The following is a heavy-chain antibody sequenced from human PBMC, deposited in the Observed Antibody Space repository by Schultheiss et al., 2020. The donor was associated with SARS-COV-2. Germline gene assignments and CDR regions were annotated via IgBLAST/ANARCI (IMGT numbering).Heavy chain of an antibody. CDR3: ARVRAAAYYYDSSGYYFDY. D-gene: IGHD3-22*01. V-gene: IGHV3-33*01. CDR2: ISYDGTNK. Sequence: GGSLRLSCAASVFTFSSYGMHWVRQAPGKGLEWVAVISYDGTNKRYADSVKGRFTISRDTSKNTLHLQMNSLRAEDTAVYYCARVRAAAYYYDSSGYYFDYWGQGTLVTVSS. J-gene: IGHJ4*02. CDR1: VFTFSSYG.